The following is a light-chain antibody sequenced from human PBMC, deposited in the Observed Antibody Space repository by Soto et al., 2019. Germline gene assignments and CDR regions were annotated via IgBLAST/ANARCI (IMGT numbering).Light chain of an antibody. CDR2: KAS. CDR3: QQSYMDPIT. J-gene: IGKJ5*01. Sequence: DIQMTQSPSILSASVGDRVTITCRASQSISSWLAWYQQKPGKAPNLLIHKASHLESGVPSRFSGSGSGTEFTLTISSLQPGDFATYFCQQSYMDPITFGQGTRLEIK. V-gene: IGKV1-5*03. CDR1: QSISSW.